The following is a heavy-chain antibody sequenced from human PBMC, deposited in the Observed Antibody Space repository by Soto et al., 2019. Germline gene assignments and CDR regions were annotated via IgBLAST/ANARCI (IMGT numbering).Heavy chain of an antibody. Sequence: PGGSLRLSCAASGFTFSRYAMSWVRQAPGKGLEWVSAISGSGGSTYYADSVKGRFTISRDNSKNTLYLQMNSLRAEDTAVYYCAKDLEGYNWKPINWFDPSGQGTLVTVSS. D-gene: IGHD1-20*01. CDR1: GFTFSRYA. CDR2: ISGSGGST. J-gene: IGHJ5*02. V-gene: IGHV3-23*01. CDR3: AKDLEGYNWKPINWFDP.